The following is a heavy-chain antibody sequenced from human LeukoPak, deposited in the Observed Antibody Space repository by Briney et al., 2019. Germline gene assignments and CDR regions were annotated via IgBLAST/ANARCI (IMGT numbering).Heavy chain of an antibody. CDR3: ARDSYCSSTSCYNGDYFDY. V-gene: IGHV4-34*01. Sequence: PSETLSLTSAVDGGSCSGYNWSWLRQPPGKGRKWMGEINHSGSTNYNPSLKSLTTISVDTTKNQFSLKLSSVTAADTAVYYCARDSYCSSTSCYNGDYFDYWGQGTLVTVSS. D-gene: IGHD2-2*02. J-gene: IGHJ4*02. CDR2: INHSGST. CDR1: GGSCSGYN.